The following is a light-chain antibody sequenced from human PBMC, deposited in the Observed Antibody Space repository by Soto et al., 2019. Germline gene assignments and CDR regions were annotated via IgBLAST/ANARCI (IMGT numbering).Light chain of an antibody. CDR2: EVS. V-gene: IGLV2-8*01. Sequence: QSALTQPPSASGSPGQSVTISCAGTSSDVGGYNYVSWYQQHPGKPPKLMIYEVSKRPSGVPDRFSGSKSGNTASLTVSGLQAEDEADYYCSSYAGSNIGVFGTGTKVTVL. J-gene: IGLJ1*01. CDR1: SSDVGGYNY. CDR3: SSYAGSNIGV.